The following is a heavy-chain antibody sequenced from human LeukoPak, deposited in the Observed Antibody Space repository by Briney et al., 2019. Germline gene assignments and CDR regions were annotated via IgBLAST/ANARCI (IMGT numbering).Heavy chain of an antibody. V-gene: IGHV4-59*01. CDR1: GGSISSYY. CDR3: ARVRGGSYYNYYYGMDI. CDR2: IYYSGST. Sequence: SETLSLTCTVSGGSISSYYWSWIRQPPGKGLEWIGYIYYSGSTNYNPSLKSRVTISVDTSKNQFSLKLSSVTAADTAVYYCARVRGGSYYNYYYGMDIWGQGTTVTVSS. D-gene: IGHD1-26*01. J-gene: IGHJ6*02.